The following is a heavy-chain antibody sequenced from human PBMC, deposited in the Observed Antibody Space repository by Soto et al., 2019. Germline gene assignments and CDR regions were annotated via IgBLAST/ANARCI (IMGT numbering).Heavy chain of an antibody. CDR3: ARLPNKSPQN. V-gene: IGHV3-74*01. CDR1: GFTFSSYW. Sequence: VQLVESGGGLVQPGGSLRLSCAASGFTFSSYWMHWVRQAPGKGLVWVSSIRTDASRTSYADPVKGRFTISRDNAKTTLYLQMSSVRGEGTAVYYCARLPNKSPQNWGQGTLVIVSP. CDR2: IRTDASRT. J-gene: IGHJ1*01.